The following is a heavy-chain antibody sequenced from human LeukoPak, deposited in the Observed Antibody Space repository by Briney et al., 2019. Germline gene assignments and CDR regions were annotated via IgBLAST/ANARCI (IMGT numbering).Heavy chain of an antibody. V-gene: IGHV4-4*07. CDR1: GGSIRSYY. D-gene: IGHD5-12*01. CDR3: ARVYSGYDLPGSLANYYFDY. J-gene: IGHJ4*02. CDR2: LYSGGSA. Sequence: PSETLSLTCTVSGGSIRSYYWSWIRQPAGKGLEWIGRLYSGGSADYNPSLKSRVTMSVDTSKNQFSLRLSSVTAADTAVYYCARVYSGYDLPGSLANYYFDYWGQGTLVTVSS.